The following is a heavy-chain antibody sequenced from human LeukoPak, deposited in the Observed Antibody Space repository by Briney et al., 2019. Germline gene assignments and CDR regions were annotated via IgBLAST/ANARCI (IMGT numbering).Heavy chain of an antibody. CDR1: GGSISSYY. D-gene: IGHD5-18*01. J-gene: IGHJ4*02. CDR3: ARAPPLLQLAGYYFDY. CDR2: IYYSGST. Sequence: SETLSLTCTVSGGSISSYYWSWIRQPPGKGLEWIGYIYYSGSTNYNPSLKSRVTISVDTSKNQFSLKLSSVTAADTAVYYCARAPPLLQLAGYYFDYWGQGTLVTVSS. V-gene: IGHV4-59*01.